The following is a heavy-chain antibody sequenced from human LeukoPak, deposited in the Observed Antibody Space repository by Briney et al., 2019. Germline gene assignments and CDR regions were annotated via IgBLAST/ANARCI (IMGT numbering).Heavy chain of an antibody. J-gene: IGHJ5*02. CDR2: ISSDAVMSSDGSNK. V-gene: IGHV3-30*04. D-gene: IGHD2-8*01. CDR3: ARDLRNTNYNWFDP. Sequence: PGGSLRLSCAASGFTFSYYVMHWVRQAPVKGLEWVAVISSDAVMSSDGSNKYYADSVKGRFTISRDNAKNSLYLQMNSLRAEDTAVYYCARDLRNTNYNWFDPWGQGTLVTVSS. CDR1: GFTFSYYV.